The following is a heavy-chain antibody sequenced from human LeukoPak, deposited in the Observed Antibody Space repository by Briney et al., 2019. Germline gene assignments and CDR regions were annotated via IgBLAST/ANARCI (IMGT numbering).Heavy chain of an antibody. D-gene: IGHD4-23*01. CDR2: INPNSGGT. CDR3: ARPQDHGGNVENFNI. Sequence: ASVKVSCKASGYTFTAYDIHWVRQAPLQRLEWMGWINPNSGGTNYALKFRGRVTMTRDTSISTASMELSRLISDDTAVYYCARPQDHGGNVENFNIWGQGTMVTVSS. V-gene: IGHV1-2*02. J-gene: IGHJ3*02. CDR1: GYTFTAYD.